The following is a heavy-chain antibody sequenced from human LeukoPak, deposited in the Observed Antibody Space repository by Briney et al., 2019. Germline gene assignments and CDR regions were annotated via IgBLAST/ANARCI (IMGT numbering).Heavy chain of an antibody. CDR1: GGSISSYY. Sequence: SETLSLTCTVSGGSISSYYWSWIRQPAGKGLEWIGRIYTSGSTNYNPSLKSRVTMSVDTSKNQFSLKLSSVTAADTAVYYCARMEDTALQYYFDYWGQGTLVTVSS. D-gene: IGHD5-18*01. CDR2: IYTSGST. V-gene: IGHV4-4*07. J-gene: IGHJ4*02. CDR3: ARMEDTALQYYFDY.